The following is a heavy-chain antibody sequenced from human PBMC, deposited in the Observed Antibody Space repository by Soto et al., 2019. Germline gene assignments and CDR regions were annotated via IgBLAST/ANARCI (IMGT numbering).Heavy chain of an antibody. CDR3: ARAGYCSSTSCYFGRGYYYYMDV. D-gene: IGHD2-2*01. CDR1: GFTFSSYS. CDR2: ISSSSSYI. J-gene: IGHJ6*03. Sequence: GGSLRLSCAASGFTFSSYSMNWVRQAPGKGLEWVSSISSSSSYIYYADSVKGRFTISRDNAKNSLYLQMNSLRAEDTAVYYCARAGYCSSTSCYFGRGYYYYMDVWGKGTTVTVSS. V-gene: IGHV3-21*01.